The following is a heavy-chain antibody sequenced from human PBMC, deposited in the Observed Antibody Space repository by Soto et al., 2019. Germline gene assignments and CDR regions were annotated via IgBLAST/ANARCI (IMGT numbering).Heavy chain of an antibody. Sequence: QVQFMQSGGGVVQPGKSLRLSCAASGVTFSRYAMHWVRQAPGERLEWVAVVFFDGNYKNYGDSVKGRFTVSRDNSKNTTYLQMNGLRPEDTGVYYCTKGGTVPFAYGGQGSLVVVSS. V-gene: IGHV3-30*18. D-gene: IGHD3-16*01. CDR1: GVTFSRYA. J-gene: IGHJ4*02. CDR2: VFFDGNYK. CDR3: TKGGTVPFAY.